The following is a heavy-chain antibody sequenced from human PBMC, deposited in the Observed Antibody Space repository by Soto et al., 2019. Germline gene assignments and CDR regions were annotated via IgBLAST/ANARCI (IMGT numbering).Heavy chain of an antibody. D-gene: IGHD2-2*03. CDR1: GGSISSGGYS. V-gene: IGHV4-30-2*01. Sequence: NPSETLSLTCAVSGGSISSGGYSWSWIRQPPGKGLEWIGYIYHSGSTYYNPSLKSRVTISVDRSKNQFSLKLSSVTAADTAVYYCAREGVDIAYGMDVWGQGTTVTVSS. CDR2: IYHSGST. J-gene: IGHJ6*02. CDR3: AREGVDIAYGMDV.